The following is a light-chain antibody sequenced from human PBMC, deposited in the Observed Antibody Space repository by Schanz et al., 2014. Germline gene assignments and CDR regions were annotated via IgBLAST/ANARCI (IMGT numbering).Light chain of an antibody. Sequence: QSALTQPRSVSGSPGQSVTISCTGTSSDVGGYNYVSWYQQPPGTAPKLMIYDVSNRPSGVSNRFSGSKSGNTASLTVSGLQADDEADYYCSSYAGSNIWVFGGGTKLTVL. V-gene: IGLV2-11*01. CDR2: DVS. J-gene: IGLJ3*02. CDR1: SSDVGGYNY. CDR3: SSYAGSNIWV.